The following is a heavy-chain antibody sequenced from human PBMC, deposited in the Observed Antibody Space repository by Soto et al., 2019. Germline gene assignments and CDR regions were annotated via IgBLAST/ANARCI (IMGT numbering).Heavy chain of an antibody. CDR2: IWYDGGEK. CDR1: GFTFNTFG. V-gene: IGHV3-33*01. CDR3: AGDARIAVAYGMDV. J-gene: IGHJ6*02. D-gene: IGHD6-19*01. Sequence: QVQLVESGGGVVQPGRSLRLSCAASGFTFNTFGMHWVRQAPGKGLEWVAVIWYDGGEKHYAASVKGRFTISRDNSKNPLFLQMNSLRAEDTAVYYCAGDARIAVAYGMDVWAQGTTVTVSS.